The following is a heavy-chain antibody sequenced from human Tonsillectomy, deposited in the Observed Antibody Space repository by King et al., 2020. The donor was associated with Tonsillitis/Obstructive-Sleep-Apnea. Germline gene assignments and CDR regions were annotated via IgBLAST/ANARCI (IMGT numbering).Heavy chain of an antibody. Sequence: VQLVESGAEVKRPGASVRVSCKASGYAFTSYYIYWILQAPGQGLEWMGFINPSDGSTNFAQKFQGRVTMTRYKSTDTVYMEVTSLRSEDTAVYFCARSYGSGDYWGQGTLVTVSS. CDR1: GYAFTSYY. V-gene: IGHV1-46*01. CDR3: ARSYGSGDY. CDR2: INPSDGST. D-gene: IGHD3-10*01. J-gene: IGHJ4*02.